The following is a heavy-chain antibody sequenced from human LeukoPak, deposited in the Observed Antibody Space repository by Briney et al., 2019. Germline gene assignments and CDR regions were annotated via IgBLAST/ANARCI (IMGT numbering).Heavy chain of an antibody. CDR2: ISYDGSNK. V-gene: IGHV3-30-3*01. J-gene: IGHJ3*02. Sequence: LSLTCAVYGESFSGYYWSWIRQPPGKGLEWVAVISYDGSNKYYADSVKGRFTISRDNSKNTLYLQMNSLRAEDTAVYYCARDDSGSYYNDAFDIWGQGTMVTVSS. CDR1: GESFSGYY. CDR3: ARDDSGSYYNDAFDI. D-gene: IGHD3-10*01.